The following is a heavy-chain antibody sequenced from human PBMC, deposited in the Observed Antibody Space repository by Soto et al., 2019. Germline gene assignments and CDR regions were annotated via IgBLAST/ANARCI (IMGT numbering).Heavy chain of an antibody. Sequence: QVQLVQSGAEVKKPGASVKVSWETSGYTFPRIGISWVRQAPGQGLEWMGWISAYNGNTNYAQKLQGRVTMTTDTSTSTAYMELRSVRSDDTAVYYCARDLPPVDYWGQGTLVTVSS. CDR3: ARDLPPVDY. CDR1: GYTFPRIG. V-gene: IGHV1-18*01. CDR2: ISAYNGNT. J-gene: IGHJ4*02.